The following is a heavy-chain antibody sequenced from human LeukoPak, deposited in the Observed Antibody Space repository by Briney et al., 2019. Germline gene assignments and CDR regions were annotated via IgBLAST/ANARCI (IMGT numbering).Heavy chain of an antibody. D-gene: IGHD6-13*01. V-gene: IGHV1-18*01. CDR3: ARSRYSSSWYNWYFDL. CDR2: ISAYNGNT. Sequence: ASVKVSCKASGYTFTSYGISWVRQAPGQGLEWMGWISAYNGNTNYAQRLQGRVTMTTDTSTSTAYMELRRLRSDDTAVYYCARSRYSSSWYNWYFDLWGRGTLVTVSS. CDR1: GYTFTSYG. J-gene: IGHJ2*01.